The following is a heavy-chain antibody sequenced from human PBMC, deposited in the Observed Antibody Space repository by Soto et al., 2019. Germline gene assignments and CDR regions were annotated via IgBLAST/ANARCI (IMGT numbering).Heavy chain of an antibody. CDR1: GFIFTNYA. Sequence: GSLRLSCAASGFIFTNYAIAWVRQAPGRGLEWVSTLSSNGGTTYYADSVKGRLTISRDNSKNTLYLQMNSLRAEDTAVYYCAKVNNHYYYDMDVWGQGTTVTVSS. J-gene: IGHJ6*02. CDR3: AKVNNHYYYDMDV. CDR2: LSSNGGTT. V-gene: IGHV3-23*01.